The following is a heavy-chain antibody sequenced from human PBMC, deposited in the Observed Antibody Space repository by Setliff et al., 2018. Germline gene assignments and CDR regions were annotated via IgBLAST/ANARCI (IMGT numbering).Heavy chain of an antibody. CDR3: AKVPITKVYFYMDV. CDR2: IYYSGST. Sequence: SETLSLTCSVTGGSMTDFFWNWIRQPPGKGLEWIGSIYYSGSTYYNPSLKSRVTISVDTSKNQLSLKLSSVTAADTAVYYCAKVPITKVYFYMDVWGKGTTVTVSS. D-gene: IGHD3-10*01. J-gene: IGHJ6*03. CDR1: GGSMTDFF. V-gene: IGHV4-59*05.